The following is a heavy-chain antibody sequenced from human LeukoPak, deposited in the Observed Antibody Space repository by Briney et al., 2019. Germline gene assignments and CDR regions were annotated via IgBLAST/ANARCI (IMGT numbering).Heavy chain of an antibody. CDR1: GYSFNSYW. Sequence: GESLKISCKGSGYSFNSYWIGWVRQMPGKGLKWMGIIYPGDSDARYSPSFQGQVTISADKSISTAYLQWSSLTASDTAMYYCARRRDLYSGSYYPFDYWGQGTLVTVSS. CDR3: ARRRDLYSGSYYPFDY. V-gene: IGHV5-51*01. CDR2: IYPGDSDA. J-gene: IGHJ4*02. D-gene: IGHD1-26*01.